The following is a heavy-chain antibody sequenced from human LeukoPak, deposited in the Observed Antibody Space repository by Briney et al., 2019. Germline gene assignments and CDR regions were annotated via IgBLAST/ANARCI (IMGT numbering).Heavy chain of an antibody. CDR2: IYSGGST. V-gene: IGHV3-53*01. J-gene: IGHJ4*02. CDR1: GFTVSSNY. D-gene: IGHD5-24*01. Sequence: GSLRLSCAASGFTVSSNYMSWVRQAPGKGLEWVSVIYSGGSTYYADSVKGRFTISRDNSKNTLYLQMNSLRAEDTAVYYCARGKVFRDGYKAYYFDYWGQGTLVTVSS. CDR3: ARGKVFRDGYKAYYFDY.